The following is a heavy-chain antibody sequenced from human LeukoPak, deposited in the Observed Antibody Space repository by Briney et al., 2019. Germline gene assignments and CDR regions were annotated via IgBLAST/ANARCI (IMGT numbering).Heavy chain of an antibody. V-gene: IGHV3-21*01. Sequence: GGSLRLSCAASGFTFSSYSMNWVRQAPGKGLEWVSSISSSSSYIYYADSVKGRFTISRDNAKNSLYLQMSSLRAEDTAVYYCAREEVVDTTFDYWGQGTLVTVSS. D-gene: IGHD2-15*01. CDR3: AREEVVDTTFDY. CDR2: ISSSSSYI. CDR1: GFTFSSYS. J-gene: IGHJ4*02.